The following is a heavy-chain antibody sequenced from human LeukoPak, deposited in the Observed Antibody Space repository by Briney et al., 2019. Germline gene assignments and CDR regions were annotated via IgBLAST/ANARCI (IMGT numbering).Heavy chain of an antibody. J-gene: IGHJ4*02. V-gene: IGHV4-59*08. CDR1: GGSISSYY. D-gene: IGHD4-17*01. Sequence: PSETLSLTCTVSGGSISSYYWSWIRQPPGKGLEWIGYIYYSGSTNYNPSLKSRVTISVDTSKNQFSLKLSSVTAADTAVYYRARHHTIYGDYEGYFDYWGQGTLVTVSS. CDR2: IYYSGST. CDR3: ARHHTIYGDYEGYFDY.